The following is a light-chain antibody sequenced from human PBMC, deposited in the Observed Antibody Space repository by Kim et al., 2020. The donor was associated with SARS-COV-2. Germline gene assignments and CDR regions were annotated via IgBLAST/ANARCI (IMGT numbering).Light chain of an antibody. CDR2: DVS. J-gene: IGLJ3*02. CDR3: CSYAGIYTWV. Sequence: QSALTQPRSVSGSPGQSVTISCTGTSSDVGGYNYVSWYQQHPGKAPKLMIYDVSKRPSGVPDRFSGSKSGNTASLTISGLQAEDVADYYCCSYAGIYTWVFGGGTQLTVL. CDR1: SSDVGGYNY. V-gene: IGLV2-11*01.